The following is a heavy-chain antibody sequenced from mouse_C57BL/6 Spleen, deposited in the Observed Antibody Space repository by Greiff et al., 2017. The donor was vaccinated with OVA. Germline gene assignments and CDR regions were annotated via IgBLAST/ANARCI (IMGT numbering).Heavy chain of an antibody. Sequence: EVMLVESGEGLVKPGGSLKLSCAASGFTFSSYAMSWVRQTPEKRLEWVAYISSGGDYIYYADTVKGRFTISRDNARNTLYLQMSSLKSEETAMYYCTRGSYSNSWAMDYWGQGTSVTVSS. CDR2: ISSGGDYI. D-gene: IGHD2-5*01. CDR3: TRGSYSNSWAMDY. J-gene: IGHJ4*01. CDR1: GFTFSSYA. V-gene: IGHV5-9-1*02.